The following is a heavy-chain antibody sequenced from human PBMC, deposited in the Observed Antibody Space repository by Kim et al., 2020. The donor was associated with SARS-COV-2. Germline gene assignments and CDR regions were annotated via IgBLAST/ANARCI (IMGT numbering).Heavy chain of an antibody. CDR1: GGTFSSYA. Sequence: SVKVSWKASGGTFSSYAISWVRQAPGQGLEWMGGIIPIFGTANYAQKFQGRVTITADESTTTAYMELSSLRSEDTAVYYCARGYSSSWYVRYDYWGQGTLVTVSS. CDR3: ARGYSSSWYVRYDY. D-gene: IGHD6-13*01. CDR2: IIPIFGTA. V-gene: IGHV1-69*13. J-gene: IGHJ4*02.